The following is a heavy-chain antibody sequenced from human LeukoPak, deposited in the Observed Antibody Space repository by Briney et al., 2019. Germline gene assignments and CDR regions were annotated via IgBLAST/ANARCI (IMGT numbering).Heavy chain of an antibody. Sequence: GGSLRLSCAASGFTFSDYYMSWIRQAPGKGLEWVSYISSSGSTIYYADSVKGRFTISRDNAKNSLYLQMNSLRAEDTAVYYCARDPVTGYYPNHYYGMDVWGQGTTVTVSS. CDR2: ISSSGSTI. D-gene: IGHD3-9*01. J-gene: IGHJ6*02. CDR3: ARDPVTGYYPNHYYGMDV. V-gene: IGHV3-11*01. CDR1: GFTFSDYY.